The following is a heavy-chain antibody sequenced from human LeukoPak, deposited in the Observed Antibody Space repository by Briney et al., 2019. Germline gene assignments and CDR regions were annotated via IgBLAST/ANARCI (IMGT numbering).Heavy chain of an antibody. V-gene: IGHV3-74*01. D-gene: IGHD2-15*01. CDR1: GFTFSSYW. CDR2: INSDGSST. J-gene: IGHJ3*02. CDR3: ARHRSGGSQDDAFDI. Sequence: QPGGSLRLSCAASGFTFSSYWMHWVRQAPGKGLVWVSRINSDGSSTSYADSVKGRFTISRDNAKNSLFLQMNSLRAEDTAVYYCARHRSGGSQDDAFDIWGQGTMVTVSS.